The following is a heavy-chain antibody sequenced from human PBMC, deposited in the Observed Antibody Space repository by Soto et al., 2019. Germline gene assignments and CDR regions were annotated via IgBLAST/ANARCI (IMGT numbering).Heavy chain of an antibody. Sequence: ASVKVSCKASGYTFTSYGISWVRQAPGQGLEWMGWISAYNGNTNYAQKLQGRVTMTTDTSTRTAYMELRSLRSDDTAVYYCARDVLLLWFGELRSEDYYGMDVWGQGTTVTVSS. CDR1: GYTFTSYG. V-gene: IGHV1-18*01. CDR3: ARDVLLLWFGELRSEDYYGMDV. J-gene: IGHJ6*02. CDR2: ISAYNGNT. D-gene: IGHD3-10*01.